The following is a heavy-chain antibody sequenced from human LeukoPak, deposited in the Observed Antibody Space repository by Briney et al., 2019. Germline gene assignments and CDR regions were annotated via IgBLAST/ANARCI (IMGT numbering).Heavy chain of an antibody. CDR3: AREQQLAAEYFQH. CDR2: INHSGST. Sequence: SETLSLTCAVYRGSFSGYYWSWIRQPPGKGLEWIGEINHSGSTNYNPSLKSRVTISVDTSKNQFSLKLSSVTAADTAVYYCAREQQLAAEYFQHWGQGTLVTVSS. D-gene: IGHD6-13*01. V-gene: IGHV4-34*01. CDR1: RGSFSGYY. J-gene: IGHJ1*01.